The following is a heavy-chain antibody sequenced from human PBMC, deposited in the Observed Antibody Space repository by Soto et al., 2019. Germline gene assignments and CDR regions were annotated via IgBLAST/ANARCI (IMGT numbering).Heavy chain of an antibody. CDR3: AKPGSGWYFYYFDY. V-gene: IGHV3-23*01. Sequence: HPGGSLRLSCAASGFTFSSYAMSWVRQAPGKGLEWVSAISGSGGSTYYADSVKGRFTISRDNSKNTLYLQMNSLRAEDTAVYYCAKPGSGWYFYYFDYWGQGTLVTVSS. CDR1: GFTFSSYA. CDR2: ISGSGGST. D-gene: IGHD6-19*01. J-gene: IGHJ4*02.